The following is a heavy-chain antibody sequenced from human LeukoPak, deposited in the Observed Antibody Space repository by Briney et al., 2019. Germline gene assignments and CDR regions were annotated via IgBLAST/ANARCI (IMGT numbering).Heavy chain of an antibody. J-gene: IGHJ4*02. V-gene: IGHV4-4*02. D-gene: IGHD2-15*01. Sequence: NPSETLSLTCPVSGGSISSSNWWSWVRQPPGKGLEWIGEIYHSGSTNYNPSLKSRVTISVDKSKNQFSLKLSSVTAADTAVYYCAIGYCSGGSCYRFYWGQGTLVTVSS. CDR2: IYHSGST. CDR1: GGSISSSNW. CDR3: AIGYCSGGSCYRFY.